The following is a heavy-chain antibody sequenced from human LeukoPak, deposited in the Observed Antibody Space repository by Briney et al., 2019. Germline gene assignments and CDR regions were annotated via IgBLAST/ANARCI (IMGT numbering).Heavy chain of an antibody. J-gene: IGHJ4*02. D-gene: IGHD5-12*01. CDR1: GGSITSTSYY. CDR2: IHHSGTT. CDR3: ARDGYSGNDGL. V-gene: IGHV4-39*07. Sequence: SETLSLTCTVSGGSITSTSYYWGWIRQPPGKGLEWIGSIHHSGTTYYSAPLKSRVTISVDTSKNQFSLKLSSVTAADTAVYYCARDGYSGNDGLWGQGTLVTVSS.